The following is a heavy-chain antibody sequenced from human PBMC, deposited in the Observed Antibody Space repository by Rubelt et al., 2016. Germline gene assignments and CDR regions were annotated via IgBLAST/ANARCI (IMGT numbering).Heavy chain of an antibody. CDR3: ARDDKVVAGKVDY. Sequence: QVQLVQSGAEVKKPGASVKVSCKTSGYTFANSYIHWVRQAPGQGLEWIGIINPSSGSTDYAQKFQGRVTMTRDTSTSTVYMDLSSLRSDDTAVYYCARDDKVVAGKVDYWGQGTLVTVSS. CDR1: GYTFANSY. D-gene: IGHD6-19*01. V-gene: IGHV1-46*01. CDR2: INPSSGST. J-gene: IGHJ4*02.